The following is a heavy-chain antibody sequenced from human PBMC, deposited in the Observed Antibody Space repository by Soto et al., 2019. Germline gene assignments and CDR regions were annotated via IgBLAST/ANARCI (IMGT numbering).Heavy chain of an antibody. J-gene: IGHJ1*01. CDR2: IYHSGST. Sequence: LSRTCPLYGRSIGIGWYSCSWIQQQPGKGLEWIGYIYHSGSTYYNPSLKSRFTISLHRSQHQFSLKPSSVTAPDTAVYTSTSGTDLWGQG. CDR1: GRSIGIGWYS. D-gene: IGHD2-2*01. CDR3: TSGTDL. V-gene: IGHV4-30-2*01.